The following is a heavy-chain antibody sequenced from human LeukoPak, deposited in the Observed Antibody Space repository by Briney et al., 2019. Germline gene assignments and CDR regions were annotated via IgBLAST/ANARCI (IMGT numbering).Heavy chain of an antibody. J-gene: IGHJ5*02. Sequence: GGSLRLSCAASGFTFSSYTIHWVRQPPGKGLEWVAVISFDGSNKYYADSVKGRFTISRDNSKNTLYLQMNSLRAEDTAVYYCAREELGSSLGFDPWGQGTLVTVSS. CDR1: GFTFSSYT. D-gene: IGHD3-16*01. CDR3: AREELGSSLGFDP. V-gene: IGHV3-30-3*01. CDR2: ISFDGSNK.